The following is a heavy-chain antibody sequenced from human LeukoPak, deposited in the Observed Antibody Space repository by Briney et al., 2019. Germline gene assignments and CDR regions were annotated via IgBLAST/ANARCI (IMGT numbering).Heavy chain of an antibody. CDR2: IYTGSST. CDR1: GFTVSSNY. Sequence: GGSLRLSCAASGFTVSSNYMSWVRQAPGKGLEWVSVIYTGSSTYYAESVKGRFTISRVISKNTLYLQMNSLRAEDTAVYYCARSLIMDIWGRGTTVTVSS. J-gene: IGHJ6*02. V-gene: IGHV3-53*01. D-gene: IGHD3-16*01. CDR3: ARSLIMDI.